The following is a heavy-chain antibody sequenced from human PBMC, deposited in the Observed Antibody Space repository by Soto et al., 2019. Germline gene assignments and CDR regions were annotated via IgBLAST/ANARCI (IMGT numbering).Heavy chain of an antibody. CDR1: GESFRGHY. D-gene: IGHD3-10*01. J-gene: IGHJ4*02. CDR2: INHSGST. V-gene: IGHV4-34*02. Sequence: QVQLQQWGAGLLKPSETLSLTCAVYGESFRGHYWSWIRQAPGKGLEWIGEINHSGSTNYNPSLKSRLAISVDSSKSQCSLRLSSVTAADTAVYYCARVVGSSGDYFDCWGQGTLVTVSS. CDR3: ARVVGSSGDYFDC.